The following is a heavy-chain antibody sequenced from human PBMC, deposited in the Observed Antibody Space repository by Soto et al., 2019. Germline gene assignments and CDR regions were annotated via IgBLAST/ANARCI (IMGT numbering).Heavy chain of an antibody. J-gene: IGHJ3*02. CDR3: ARGFCSGGSCQRGAFDI. V-gene: IGHV1-8*01. Sequence: ASVKVSCKASGYTFTSYDINWVRQATGQGLEWMGWMNPNSGNTGYAQKFQGRVTMTRNTSISTAYMELSSLRSEDTAVYYCARGFCSGGSCQRGAFDIWGQGTMVTVSS. CDR2: MNPNSGNT. CDR1: GYTFTSYD. D-gene: IGHD2-15*01.